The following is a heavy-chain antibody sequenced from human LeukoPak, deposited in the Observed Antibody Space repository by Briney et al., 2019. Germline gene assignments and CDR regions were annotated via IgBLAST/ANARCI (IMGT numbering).Heavy chain of an antibody. CDR3: ARIESYHILYRPY. J-gene: IGHJ4*02. V-gene: IGHV4-4*07. CDR2: IYTSGST. D-gene: IGHD3-9*01. Sequence: PSETLSLTCTVSGGSISSYYWSWIRQPAGKGLEWIGRIYTSGSTNYNPSLKSRLTISADTSKNQFSLKLASVTAADTAVYYCARIESYHILYRPYWGQGTLVTVSS. CDR1: GGSISSYY.